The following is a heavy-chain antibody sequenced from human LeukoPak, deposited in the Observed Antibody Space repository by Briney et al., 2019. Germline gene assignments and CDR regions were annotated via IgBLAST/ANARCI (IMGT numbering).Heavy chain of an antibody. D-gene: IGHD2-15*01. CDR2: IDSDGRTT. CDR1: GFTFSNHW. V-gene: IGHV3-74*01. J-gene: IGHJ4*02. CDR3: TRDEKLGYCSGGGCHGSY. Sequence: GGSLRLSCAASGFTFSNHWMHWVRQAPGKGLVWVARIDSDGRTTAYADSVQGRFTVSRDDAKNTLYLQMNSLRGEDTAVYYCTRDEKLGYCSGGGCHGSYWGQGTLVTVSS.